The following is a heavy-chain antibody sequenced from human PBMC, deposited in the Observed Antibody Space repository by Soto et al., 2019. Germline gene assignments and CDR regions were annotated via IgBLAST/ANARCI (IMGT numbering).Heavy chain of an antibody. Sequence: SETLSLTCTVSGFSISSYYWSWIRQPPGKGLEWIGYIYYSGSTNYNPSLKSRVTISVDTSKNQFSLKLSSVTAADTVVYYCASHEARGATTVYWGQGTLVTVSS. CDR1: GFSISSYY. CDR2: IYYSGST. J-gene: IGHJ4*02. CDR3: ASHEARGATTVY. V-gene: IGHV4-59*08. D-gene: IGHD1-26*01.